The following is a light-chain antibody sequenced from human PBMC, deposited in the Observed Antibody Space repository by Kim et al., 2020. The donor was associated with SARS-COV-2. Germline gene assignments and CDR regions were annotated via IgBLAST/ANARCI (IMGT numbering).Light chain of an antibody. CDR3: NSRDSNDNVV. Sequence: SSELTQDPAVSVALGQTVRITCQGDSLRSYYATWYQQKPGQAPILVIYGKNNRPSGIPDRFSGSSSGNTASLTITGTQAGDEADYYCNSRDSNDNVVFGGGTKPTFL. CDR2: GKN. CDR1: SLRSYY. J-gene: IGLJ2*01. V-gene: IGLV3-19*01.